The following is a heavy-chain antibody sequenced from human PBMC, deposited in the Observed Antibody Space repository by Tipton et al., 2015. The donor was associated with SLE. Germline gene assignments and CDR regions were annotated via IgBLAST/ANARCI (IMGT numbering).Heavy chain of an antibody. V-gene: IGHV3-53*01. CDR2: IYSGGRT. J-gene: IGHJ4*02. CDR1: GFIVRNKY. Sequence: SLRLSCVASGFIVRNKYMSWVRQAPGKGLEGVSVIYSGGRTYYADSVKGRFTISRDSSKNTLYLQVNSLRAEDTAVYYCAREVGGNSYGFDCWGQGTLVTVSS. CDR3: AREVGGNSYGFDC. D-gene: IGHD5-18*01.